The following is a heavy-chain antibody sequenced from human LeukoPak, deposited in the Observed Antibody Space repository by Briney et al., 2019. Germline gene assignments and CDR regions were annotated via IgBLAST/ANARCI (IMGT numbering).Heavy chain of an antibody. CDR3: ARGRGYSWVSFYYYYMDV. V-gene: IGHV1-8*03. Sequence: GASVKVSCKASGYTFTSYDINWVRQATGQGLEWMGWMNPNSGNTGYAQKFQGRVTITRNTSISTAYMELSSLRSDDTAVYYCARGRGYSWVSFYYYYMDVWGKGTTVTVSS. D-gene: IGHD5-12*01. CDR2: MNPNSGNT. CDR1: GYTFTSYD. J-gene: IGHJ6*03.